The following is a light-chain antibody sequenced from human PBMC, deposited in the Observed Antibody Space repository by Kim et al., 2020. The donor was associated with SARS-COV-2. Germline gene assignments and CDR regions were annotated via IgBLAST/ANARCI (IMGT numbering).Light chain of an antibody. CDR2: QDN. CDR3: QAWDSSTVI. Sequence: VSTGQTASITCSGDKLGDKYACWYQQRPGQSPVLVIYQDNKRPSGIPERFSGSNSGNTATLTISGTQAMDEADYYCQAWDSSTVIFGGGTQLTVL. V-gene: IGLV3-1*01. J-gene: IGLJ2*01. CDR1: KLGDKY.